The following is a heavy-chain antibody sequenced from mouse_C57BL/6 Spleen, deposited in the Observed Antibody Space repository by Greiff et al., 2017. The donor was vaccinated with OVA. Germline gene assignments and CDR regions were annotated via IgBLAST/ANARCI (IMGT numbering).Heavy chain of an antibody. Sequence: EVQLQQSGPELVKPGASVKISCKASGYTFTDYYMNWVQQSHGKSLEWIGDINPNNGGTSYNQKFKGKATLTVDKSSSTAYMELRSLTSEDSAVYYCASPLSDYGGQGTTLTVSS. CDR2: INPNNGGT. J-gene: IGHJ2*01. CDR3: ASPLSDY. V-gene: IGHV1-26*01. D-gene: IGHD1-2*01. CDR1: GYTFTDYY.